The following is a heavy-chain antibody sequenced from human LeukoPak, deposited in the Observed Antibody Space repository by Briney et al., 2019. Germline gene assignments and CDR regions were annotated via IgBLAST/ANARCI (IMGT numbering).Heavy chain of an antibody. CDR2: INHSGST. CDR3: ARGRVRGVIWYYYYMDV. V-gene: IGHV4-34*01. J-gene: IGHJ6*03. CDR1: GGSFSGYY. Sequence: SETLSLTCAVYGGSFSGYYWSWIRQPPGKGLEWIGEINHSGSTNYNPSLKSRATISVDTSKNQFSLKLSSVTAADTAVYYCARGRVRGVIWYYYYMDVWGKGTTVTVSS. D-gene: IGHD3-10*01.